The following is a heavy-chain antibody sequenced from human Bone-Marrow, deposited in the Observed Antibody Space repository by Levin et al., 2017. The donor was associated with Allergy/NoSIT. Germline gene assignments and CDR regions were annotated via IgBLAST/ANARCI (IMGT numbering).Heavy chain of an antibody. CDR3: ARTYPRGSCTSSSCYPTRFDP. V-gene: IGHV3-30*19. Sequence: GGSLRLSCAASGFTFSTFAMNWVRQAPGKGLEWVALISEDDSNKAYADSVRGRFIISRDNSKNTLYLQMNSLRPEDTAVYFCARTYPRGSCTSSSCYPTRFDPWGQGTLVTVSS. CDR1: GFTFSTFA. CDR2: ISEDDSNK. D-gene: IGHD2-2*01. J-gene: IGHJ5*02.